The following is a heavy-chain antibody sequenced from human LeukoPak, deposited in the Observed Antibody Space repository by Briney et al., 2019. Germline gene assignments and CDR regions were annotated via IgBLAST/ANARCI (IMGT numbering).Heavy chain of an antibody. V-gene: IGHV1-2*06. CDR3: ARVHGPDLSKYQDY. D-gene: IGHD4-11*01. J-gene: IGHJ4*02. CDR2: INPNSGGT. Sequence: ASVKVSCKASGYTFTGYYMHWVRQAPGQGLEWMGRINPNSGGTNYAQKFQGRVTMTRDTSISTAYMELSRLRSDDTAVYYCARVHGPDLSKYQDYWGQGTLVTVSS. CDR1: GYTFTGYY.